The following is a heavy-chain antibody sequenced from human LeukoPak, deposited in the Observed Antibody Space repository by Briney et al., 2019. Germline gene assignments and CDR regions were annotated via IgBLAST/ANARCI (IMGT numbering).Heavy chain of an antibody. CDR1: GFTFSSYA. V-gene: IGHV3-23*01. Sequence: PGGSLRLSCAASGFTFSSYAMNWVRQAPGKGLEWVSGISGSGGRTYYADSVKGRFTISRDNSENTLYMQMNSLRAEDTAVYYCARDLWGLPLFDQWGQGNPVTVSS. CDR3: ARDLWGLPLFDQ. D-gene: IGHD4-11*01. CDR2: ISGSGGRT. J-gene: IGHJ4*02.